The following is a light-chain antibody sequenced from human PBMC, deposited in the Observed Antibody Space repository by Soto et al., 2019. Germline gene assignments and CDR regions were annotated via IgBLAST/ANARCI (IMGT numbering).Light chain of an antibody. CDR3: QQYGSSPFT. J-gene: IGKJ3*01. CDR2: GAS. CDR1: QSVSCSY. V-gene: IGKV3-20*01. Sequence: EIVLTQSPGTLSLSPGERATLSCRASQSVSCSYLAWYQQKPGQAPRRLIYGASSKATGIPDRFSGSGSGTDFTLTISRLEPEDFAVYYCQQYGSSPFTFGPGTKVDIK.